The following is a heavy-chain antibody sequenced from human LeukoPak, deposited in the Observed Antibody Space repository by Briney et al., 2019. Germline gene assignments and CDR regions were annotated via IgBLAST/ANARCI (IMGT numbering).Heavy chain of an antibody. CDR1: GFTFSSYS. Sequence: GGSLRLSCAASGFTFSSYSMNWVRQAPGKGLEWVSYISSSSNYINYADSVKGRFTISRDNAKTSLYLQMNSLRAEDTAVYCCARDESLVRGAAFDYWGQGTLVTVSS. CDR3: ARDESLVRGAAFDY. D-gene: IGHD3-10*01. J-gene: IGHJ4*02. CDR2: ISSSSNYI. V-gene: IGHV3-21*01.